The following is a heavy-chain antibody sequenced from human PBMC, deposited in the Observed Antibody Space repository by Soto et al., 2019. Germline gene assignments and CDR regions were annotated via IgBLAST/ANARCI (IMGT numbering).Heavy chain of an antibody. D-gene: IGHD4-17*01. Sequence: QVQLVESGGGVVQPGRSLRLSCAASGFTFSSYGMHWVRQAPGKGLEWVAVISYDGSNKYYADSVKGRFTISRDNSKNTLYLQMSSLRAEDTAVYYCAKDKENYGDYGEYFQHWGQGTLVTVSS. V-gene: IGHV3-30*18. CDR3: AKDKENYGDYGEYFQH. CDR2: ISYDGSNK. J-gene: IGHJ1*01. CDR1: GFTFSSYG.